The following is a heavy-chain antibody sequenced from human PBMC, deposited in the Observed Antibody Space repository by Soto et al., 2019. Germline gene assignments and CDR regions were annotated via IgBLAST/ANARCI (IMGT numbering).Heavy chain of an antibody. Sequence: PGGALRLSCAASGFTFDDYAMHWVRQAPGEGLEWVSGISWNSGSIGYADSVKGRFTISRDNDKNSLYLQMNSLRAEDTALYYCAKGRLRVVITDYFDYWGQGTLVTVSS. D-gene: IGHD3-22*01. CDR1: GFTFDDYA. CDR2: ISWNSGSI. CDR3: AKGRLRVVITDYFDY. J-gene: IGHJ4*02. V-gene: IGHV3-9*01.